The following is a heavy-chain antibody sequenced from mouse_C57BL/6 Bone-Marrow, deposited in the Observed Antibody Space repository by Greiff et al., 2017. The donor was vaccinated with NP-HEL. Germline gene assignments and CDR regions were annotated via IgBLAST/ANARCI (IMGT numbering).Heavy chain of an antibody. Sequence: DVQLQESGPGLVKPSQSLSLTCSVTGYSITSGYYWNWIRQFPGNKLEWMGYISYDGSNNYNPSLKNRISITRDTSKNQFFLKLNSVTTEDTATYYCASFTTVVATDWGQGTTLTVSS. V-gene: IGHV3-6*01. J-gene: IGHJ2*01. CDR2: ISYDGSN. D-gene: IGHD1-1*01. CDR1: GYSITSGYY. CDR3: ASFTTVVATD.